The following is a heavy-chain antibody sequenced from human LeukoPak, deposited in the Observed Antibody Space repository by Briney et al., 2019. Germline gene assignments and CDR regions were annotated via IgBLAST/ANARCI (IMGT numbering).Heavy chain of an antibody. CDR1: GGSISSSTYY. V-gene: IGHV4-39*07. J-gene: IGHJ6*03. CDR3: ARDGSEVYSSSWYPPLYYYYYYMDV. D-gene: IGHD6-13*01. CDR2: ISYSGST. Sequence: PSETLSLTCTVSGGSISSSTYYWGWIRQPPGKGLEWIGTISYSGSTYYNPSLKSRVTISVDTSKNQFSLKLSSVTAADTAVYYCARDGSEVYSSSWYPPLYYYYYYMDVWGKGTTVTISS.